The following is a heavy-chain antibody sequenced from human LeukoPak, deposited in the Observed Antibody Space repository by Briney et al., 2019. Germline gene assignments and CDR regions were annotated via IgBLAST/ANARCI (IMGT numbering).Heavy chain of an antibody. CDR2: ISYDGSNK. CDR3: AKTAAGNGY. D-gene: IGHD6-13*01. CDR1: GFTFSSYG. Sequence: GGSLRLSCAASGFTFSSYGMHWVRQAPGKGLEWVAAISYDGSNKYYADSVKGRFTISRDNSKDTLYLQMNSLRAEDTAVYYCAKTAAGNGYWGQGTLVTVSS. J-gene: IGHJ4*02. V-gene: IGHV3-30*18.